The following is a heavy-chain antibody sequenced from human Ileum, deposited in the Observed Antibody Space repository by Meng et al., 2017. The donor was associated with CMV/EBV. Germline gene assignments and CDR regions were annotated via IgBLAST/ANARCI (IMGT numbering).Heavy chain of an antibody. CDR2: INSDGSST. J-gene: IGHJ4*02. CDR3: ARGRGLVWH. Sequence: GESLKISCAASGFTFSSYWMHWVRQAPGKGLVWVSRINSDGSSTTYADSVKGRFTISRDNAKSTLYLQMNSLRAEDTAVYYCARGRGLVWHWGQGTLVTVSS. V-gene: IGHV3-74*01. CDR1: GFTFSSYW. D-gene: IGHD3-16*01.